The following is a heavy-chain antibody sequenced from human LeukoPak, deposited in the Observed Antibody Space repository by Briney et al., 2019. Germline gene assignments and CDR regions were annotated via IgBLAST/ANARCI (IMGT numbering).Heavy chain of an antibody. CDR2: TSSTTNYI. CDR1: GFPLSGYS. J-gene: IGHJ4*02. Sequence: GGSLRLSCAASGFPLSGYSMNWVRQAPGKGLEWVSSTSSTTNYIYYTDSVKGRFTISRDNAKNSLYLQMNSLRAEDTAVYYCARVAYCSSSTCRNYFDYWGQGTLVTVSS. V-gene: IGHV3-21*01. D-gene: IGHD2-2*01. CDR3: ARVAYCSSSTCRNYFDY.